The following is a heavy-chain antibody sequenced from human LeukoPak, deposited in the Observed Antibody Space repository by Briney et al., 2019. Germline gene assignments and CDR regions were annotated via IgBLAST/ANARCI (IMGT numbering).Heavy chain of an antibody. J-gene: IGHJ5*02. CDR3: ARAGGEDIVVVPAAGNWFDP. V-gene: IGHV3-74*01. CDR1: GFTFSDYW. Sequence: GGSLTLSCAASGFTFSDYWMHWVRQAPGKGLVWVSRISSDGSRVTYADSVKGRFTISRDNAKNSLYLQMNSLRAEDTAVYYCARAGGEDIVVVPAAGNWFDPWGQGTLVTVSS. D-gene: IGHD2-2*01. CDR2: ISSDGSRV.